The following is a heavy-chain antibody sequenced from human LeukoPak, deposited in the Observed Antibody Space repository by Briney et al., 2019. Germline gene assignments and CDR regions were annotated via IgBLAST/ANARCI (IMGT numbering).Heavy chain of an antibody. CDR2: RRYDGSNK. J-gene: IGHJ4*02. Sequence: GGSLTLSCAASGFTLSSYGMHWVRQAPGKGLEWVAFRRYDGSNKYYADSVKGRFTISRDNSKNTMYLQMNSLRADDTAVYYCAHLGGSMVRGFIITDFDYWGQGTLVTVSS. CDR1: GFTLSSYG. V-gene: IGHV3-30*02. CDR3: AHLGGSMVRGFIITDFDY. D-gene: IGHD3-10*01.